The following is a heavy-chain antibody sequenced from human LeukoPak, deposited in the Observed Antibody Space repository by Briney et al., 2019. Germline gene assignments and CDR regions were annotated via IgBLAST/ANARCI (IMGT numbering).Heavy chain of an antibody. CDR2: VYYNGLT. CDR1: GASISPHY. Sequence: SETLSLTCTVSGASISPHYWTWVRQAPGRGLEWIGYVYYNGLTSYNASLRSRLILSVDTARNQVSLKLTSVTAADTAVYYCTRGRSTVTFDYWGQGTLVTVSS. J-gene: IGHJ4*02. V-gene: IGHV4-59*11. D-gene: IGHD4-17*01. CDR3: TRGRSTVTFDY.